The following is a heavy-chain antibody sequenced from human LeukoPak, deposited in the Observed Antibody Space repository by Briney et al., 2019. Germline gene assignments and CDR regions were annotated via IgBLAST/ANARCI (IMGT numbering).Heavy chain of an antibody. D-gene: IGHD2-15*01. Sequence: PGGSLRLSCAASGFTFSSYAMHWVRQAPGKGLEYFSAISSKGDSTYYANSVKGRFTISRDDSKNTLYLQMGSLRAEDMAVYYCARGDADCSGGSCYSSYYYYMDVWGKGTTVTVSS. CDR1: GFTFSSYA. CDR2: ISSKGDST. J-gene: IGHJ6*03. V-gene: IGHV3-64*01. CDR3: ARGDADCSGGSCYSSYYYYMDV.